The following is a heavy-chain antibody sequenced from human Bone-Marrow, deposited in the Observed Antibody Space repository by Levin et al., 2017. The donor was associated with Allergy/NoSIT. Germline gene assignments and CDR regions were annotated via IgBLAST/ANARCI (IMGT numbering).Heavy chain of an antibody. Sequence: SCTTSGFTFDDYGMSWVRQAPGKGLEWVCGINWNGGSTGYADSVKGRFTISRDNAKNSLYLQMNSLRAGDTALYYCARVSGTPRGSSDYWGQGALVTVSS. D-gene: IGHD3-10*01. CDR2: INWNGGST. CDR3: ARVSGTPRGSSDY. CDR1: GFTFDDYG. V-gene: IGHV3-20*04. J-gene: IGHJ4*02.